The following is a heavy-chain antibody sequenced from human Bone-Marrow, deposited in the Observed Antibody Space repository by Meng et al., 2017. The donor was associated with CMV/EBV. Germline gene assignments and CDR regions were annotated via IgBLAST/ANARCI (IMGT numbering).Heavy chain of an antibody. Sequence: SETLSLTCSVSGDSITSSDNYWGWIRQPPGKGLEWIGTVYYSGSTFYNPSLKSRVIVSVDTSKSQFSLRLNSVTAADTAVYYCARTLRIIASTGTGYSYYGTDVWGRGTTVTVSS. CDR1: GDSITSSDNY. V-gene: IGHV4-39*07. J-gene: IGHJ6*02. D-gene: IGHD6-13*01. CDR3: ARTLRIIASTGTGYSYYGTDV. CDR2: VYYSGST.